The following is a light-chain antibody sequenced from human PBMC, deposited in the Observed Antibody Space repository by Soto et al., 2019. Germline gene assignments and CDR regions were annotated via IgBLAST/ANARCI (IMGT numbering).Light chain of an antibody. CDR1: NSNIGNYY. CDR3: GAWDGSLSVGV. CDR2: DKN. Sequence: QSVLTQPPSVSAAPGQKVTISCSGSNSNIGNYYVSWYQQFYGATPKLLIFDKNNRPSCMADRFSCAKSGTSATLGITCLQTGDEADYYCGAWDGSLSVGVFGGGTKVTVL. J-gene: IGLJ3*02. V-gene: IGLV1-51*01.